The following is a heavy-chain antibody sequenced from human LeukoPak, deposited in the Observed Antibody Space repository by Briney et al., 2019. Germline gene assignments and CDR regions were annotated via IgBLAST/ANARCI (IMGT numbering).Heavy chain of an antibody. CDR3: ARTLNSSGWYKGGRAYWFDP. V-gene: IGHV1-2*02. CDR1: GYTFTSYG. D-gene: IGHD6-19*01. CDR2: INPNSGGT. Sequence: ASVKVSCKASGYTFTSYGISWVRQAPGQGLEWMGWINPNSGGTNYAQKFQGRVTMTRDTSISTAYMEVSRLRSDDTAVYYCARTLNSSGWYKGGRAYWFDPWGQGTLVTVSS. J-gene: IGHJ5*02.